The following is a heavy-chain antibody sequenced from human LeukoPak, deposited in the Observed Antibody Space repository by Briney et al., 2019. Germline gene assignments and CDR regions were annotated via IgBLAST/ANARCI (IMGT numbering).Heavy chain of an antibody. D-gene: IGHD5-12*01. Sequence: ASVKVSCKASGGTFSSYAISWVRQAPGQGLEWMGGIIPIFGTANYAQKFQGRVTITADESTSTAYMELSSLRSEDTAVYYCARDHDAVDIVATGFDPWGQGTLVTVSS. J-gene: IGHJ5*02. CDR3: ARDHDAVDIVATGFDP. CDR1: GGTFSSYA. V-gene: IGHV1-69*13. CDR2: IIPIFGTA.